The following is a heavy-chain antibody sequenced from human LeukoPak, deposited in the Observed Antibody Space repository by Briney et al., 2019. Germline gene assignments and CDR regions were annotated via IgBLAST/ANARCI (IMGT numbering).Heavy chain of an antibody. D-gene: IGHD1-7*01. CDR1: GGSFSGYY. CDR3: ASGKNSRDY. CDR2: INHSGST. Sequence: SETLSLTCAVYGGSFSGYYWSWIRQPPGKGLEWIGEINHSGSTNYNPSLKSRVTIPVDKSKNQFSLKLSSVTAADTAVYYCASGKNSRDYWGQGTLVTVSS. V-gene: IGHV4-34*01. J-gene: IGHJ4*02.